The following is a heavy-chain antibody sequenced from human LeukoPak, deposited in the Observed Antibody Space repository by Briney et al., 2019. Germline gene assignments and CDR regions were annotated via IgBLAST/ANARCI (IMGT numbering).Heavy chain of an antibody. CDR2: INPNSGGT. Sequence: ASVKVSCKASGYTFTGYYVHWVRQAPGQGLEWMGWINPNSGGTNYAQKFQGRVTMTRDTSISTAYMELSRLRSDDTAVYYCARVGSGYPGLYYFDYWGQGTLVTVSS. D-gene: IGHD5-12*01. J-gene: IGHJ4*02. CDR3: ARVGSGYPGLYYFDY. CDR1: GYTFTGYY. V-gene: IGHV1-2*02.